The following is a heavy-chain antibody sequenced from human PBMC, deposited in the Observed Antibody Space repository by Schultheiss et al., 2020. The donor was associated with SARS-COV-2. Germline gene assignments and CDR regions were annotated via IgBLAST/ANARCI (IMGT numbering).Heavy chain of an antibody. J-gene: IGHJ4*02. CDR3: ARAAASHEPFDY. CDR1: GYTFTGYY. D-gene: IGHD6-13*01. CDR2: INPNSGGT. Sequence: ASVKVSCKASGYTFTGYYMHWVRQAPGQGLEWMGWINPNSGGTNYAQKFQGRVTMTRDTSISTAYMELSRLRSDYTAVYYCARAAASHEPFDYWGQGTLVTVSS. V-gene: IGHV1-2*02.